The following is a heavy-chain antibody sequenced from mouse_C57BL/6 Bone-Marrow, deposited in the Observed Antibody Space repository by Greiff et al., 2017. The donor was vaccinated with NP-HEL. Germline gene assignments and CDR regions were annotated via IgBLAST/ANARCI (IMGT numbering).Heavy chain of an antibody. J-gene: IGHJ4*01. V-gene: IGHV7-3*01. CDR1: GFTFTDYY. CDR3: ARYPIYSDAIDY. Sequence: EVQLVESGGGLVQPGGSLSLSCAASGFTFTDYYMSWVRQPPGKALEWLGFIRNKANGNTSEYSASVKGRFTISSDNSQRILYLQMNALRAENSATYFCARYPIYSDAIDYWGQGTSVTVSS. CDR2: IRNKANGNTS. D-gene: IGHD2-1*01.